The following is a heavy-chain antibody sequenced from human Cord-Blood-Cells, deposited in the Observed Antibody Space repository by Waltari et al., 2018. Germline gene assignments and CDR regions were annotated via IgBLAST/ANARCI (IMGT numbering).Heavy chain of an antibody. CDR1: GGSISSSSSY. D-gene: IGHD6-6*01. J-gene: IGHJ4*02. CDR2: IYYSGST. V-gene: IGHV4-39*01. Sequence: QLQLQESGPGLVKPSETLSLTCTVSGGSISSSSSYWGWIRQPPGKGLEWIGSIYYSGSTYYNPSLKSRVTISVDTSKNQFSLKLSSVTAADTAVYYCARPSSGAFDYWGQGTLVTVSS. CDR3: ARPSSGAFDY.